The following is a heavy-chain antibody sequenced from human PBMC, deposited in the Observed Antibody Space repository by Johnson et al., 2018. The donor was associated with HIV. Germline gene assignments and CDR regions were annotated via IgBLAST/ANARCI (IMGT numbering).Heavy chain of an antibody. CDR1: GFTVADNY. Sequence: VQLVESGGGLVQPGGSLRLSCTASGFTVADNYMTWVRQAPGKGLEWVSIIYRDGSPYYADSVKGRFTISRDISQNTVSLQMKGLRVDDTSVYYCARVGGYRAFDIWGQGTMVTVSS. J-gene: IGHJ3*02. CDR3: ARVGGYRAFDI. D-gene: IGHD5-18*01. CDR2: IYRDGSP. V-gene: IGHV3-66*01.